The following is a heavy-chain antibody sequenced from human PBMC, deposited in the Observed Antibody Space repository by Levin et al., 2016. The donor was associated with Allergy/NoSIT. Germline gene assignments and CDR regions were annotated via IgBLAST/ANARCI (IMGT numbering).Heavy chain of an antibody. J-gene: IGHJ4*02. CDR3: ASPRDCTNGFCYCYFDY. CDR2: ISYDGSNK. D-gene: IGHD2-8*01. Sequence: WIRQPPGKGLEWVAVISYDGSNKYYADSVKGRFTISRDNSKNTLYLQMNSLRPEDTAVYYCASPRDCTNGFCYCYFDYWGQGTLVTVSS. V-gene: IGHV3-30*04.